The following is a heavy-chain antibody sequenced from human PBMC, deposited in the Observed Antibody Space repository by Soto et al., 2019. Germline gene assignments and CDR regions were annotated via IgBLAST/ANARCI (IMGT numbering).Heavy chain of an antibody. CDR1: GFTFSIYA. V-gene: IGHV3-74*01. CDR2: INSDGSST. Sequence: PGGSLRLSCSASGFTFSIYAMHWVRQAPGKGLVWVSRINSDGSSTSYADSVKGRFTISRDNAKNTLYLQMNSLRAEDTAVYYCATAVPFDYCGQETLVTVSS. D-gene: IGHD2-2*01. J-gene: IGHJ4*02. CDR3: ATAVPFDY.